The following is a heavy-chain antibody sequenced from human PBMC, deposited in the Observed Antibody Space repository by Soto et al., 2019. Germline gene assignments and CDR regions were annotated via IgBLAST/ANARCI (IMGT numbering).Heavy chain of an antibody. V-gene: IGHV1-18*01. CDR1: GYSFSSIG. Sequence: ASVKVSCKASGYSFSSIGISWVRQAPGQGLEWMGWISPYRGNTYYAQRLQGRVTMTTDTSTSTAYMELRSLRSDDTAVYYCARDLDGSGNYYTDYWGQGTLVTVSS. CDR2: ISPYRGNT. D-gene: IGHD3-10*01. CDR3: ARDLDGSGNYYTDY. J-gene: IGHJ4*02.